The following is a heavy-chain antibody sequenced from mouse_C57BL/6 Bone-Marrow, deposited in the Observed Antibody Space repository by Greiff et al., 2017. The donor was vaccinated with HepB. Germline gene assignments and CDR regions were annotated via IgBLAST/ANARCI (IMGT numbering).Heavy chain of an antibody. CDR1: GYTFTSYG. D-gene: IGHD2-3*01. J-gene: IGHJ4*01. Sequence: QVQLQQSGAELARPGASVKLSCKASGYTFTSYGISWVKQRTGQGLEWIGEIYPRSGNTYYNEKFKGKATLTADKSSNTAYMQLSSLTTEDSAIYYCARDGYYGMDYWGQGTSVTVSS. CDR3: ARDGYYGMDY. CDR2: IYPRSGNT. V-gene: IGHV1-81*01.